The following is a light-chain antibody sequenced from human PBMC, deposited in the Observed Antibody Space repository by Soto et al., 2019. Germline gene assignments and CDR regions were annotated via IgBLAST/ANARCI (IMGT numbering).Light chain of an antibody. J-gene: IGKJ5*01. CDR3: QQYNNWPIP. CDR2: VAS. CDR1: QSVTNN. V-gene: IGKV3-15*01. Sequence: PAPLSVSRGGRVTLSCRASQSVTNNLAWYQQKPGQAPRLLIYVASTRAPGIPARFSGSGSGTEFTLTISSLQSEDFAVYYCQQYNNWPIPFGQGTRLEIK.